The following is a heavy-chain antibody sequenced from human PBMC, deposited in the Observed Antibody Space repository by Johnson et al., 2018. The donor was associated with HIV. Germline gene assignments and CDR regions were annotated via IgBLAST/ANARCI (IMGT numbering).Heavy chain of an antibody. V-gene: IGHV3-30*03. J-gene: IGHJ3*02. Sequence: QVQLVESGGGLVKPGGSLRLSCAASGFTFDDYGMSWVRQAPGKGLEWVAVISYDGSNKYYADSVKGRFTISRDNSKNTLYLQMNSLRAEDTAVYYCARAHDAFDIWGQGTMVTVSS. CDR2: ISYDGSNK. CDR3: ARAHDAFDI. CDR1: GFTFDDYG.